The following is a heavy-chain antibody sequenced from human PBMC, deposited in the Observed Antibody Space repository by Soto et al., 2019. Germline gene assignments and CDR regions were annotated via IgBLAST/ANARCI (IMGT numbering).Heavy chain of an antibody. J-gene: IGHJ4*02. V-gene: IGHV2-5*01. Sequence: SGPTLVNPTETLTLTCTFSGFSLSTSGMGVGWIRQPPGKALEWLALIYWHDDKRYSPSLSNRLTVTKDDSKDQVVLTMTDMEPVDTATYYCVRRQRDSGPNGDYWGQGILVTVSS. D-gene: IGHD3-10*01. CDR2: IYWHDDK. CDR3: VRRQRDSGPNGDY. CDR1: GFSLSTSGMG.